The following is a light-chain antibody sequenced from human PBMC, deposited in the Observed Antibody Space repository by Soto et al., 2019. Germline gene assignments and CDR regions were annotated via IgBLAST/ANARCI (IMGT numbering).Light chain of an antibody. CDR3: QRRSNWPLS. CDR1: QSVSSY. V-gene: IGKV3-11*01. Sequence: EIVLTQSPATLSLSPGERATLSCRASQSVSSYLAWYQQKPGQAPRLLISDTSNRATGIPARFSGSGSGTDFTLTISSLEPEDFAVNYCQRRSNWPLSFGGGTKVEIK. J-gene: IGKJ4*01. CDR2: DTS.